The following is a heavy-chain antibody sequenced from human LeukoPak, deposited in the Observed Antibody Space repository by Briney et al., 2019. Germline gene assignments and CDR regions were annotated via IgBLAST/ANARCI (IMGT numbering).Heavy chain of an antibody. J-gene: IGHJ4*02. Sequence: SVRVSCKASGGTFSSYAISWVRQAPGQGLEWMGGIIPIFGTTNYAQKFQDRVTITADKSTSTAYMELSSLRSEDTAVYYCASDVRDGYSSGAYWGQGTLVTVSS. CDR2: IIPIFGTT. CDR1: GGTFSSYA. D-gene: IGHD5-24*01. V-gene: IGHV1-69*06. CDR3: ASDVRDGYSSGAY.